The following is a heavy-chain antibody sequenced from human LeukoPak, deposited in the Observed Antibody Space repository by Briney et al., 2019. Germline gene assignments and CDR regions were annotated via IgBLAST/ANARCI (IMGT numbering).Heavy chain of an antibody. CDR2: IKSDESER. J-gene: IGHJ4*02. V-gene: IGHV3-7*01. D-gene: IGHD6-13*01. CDR1: GFTFSDYW. CDR3: ATTLNIATPGHL. Sequence: GGSLRLSCVGSGFTFSDYWMSWVRQAPGKGLEWVANIKSDESERFFLDSVKDRFTISRDNAKNSVYLQVSSLRAEDTGVYYCATTLNIATPGHLWGQGALVTVSS.